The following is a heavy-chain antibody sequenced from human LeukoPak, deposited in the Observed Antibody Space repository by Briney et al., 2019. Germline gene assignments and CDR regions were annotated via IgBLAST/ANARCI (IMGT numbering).Heavy chain of an antibody. Sequence: SVKVSCKASGGTFSSYAISWVRQAPGQGLEWMGGIIPIFGTANYAQKFQGRVTITTDESTSTAYMGLSSLRSEDTAVYYCAREDIVVVPAAMKDWGQGTLVTVSS. CDR3: AREDIVVVPAAMKD. V-gene: IGHV1-69*05. J-gene: IGHJ4*02. CDR2: IIPIFGTA. D-gene: IGHD2-2*01. CDR1: GGTFSSYA.